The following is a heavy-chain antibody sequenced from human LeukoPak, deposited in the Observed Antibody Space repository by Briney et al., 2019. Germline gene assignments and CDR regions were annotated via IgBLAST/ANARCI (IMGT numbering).Heavy chain of an antibody. CDR2: MNPNSGNT. D-gene: IGHD2-21*02. Sequence: ASVKVSCKASGYTFTSYDINWVRPATGQGLEWMGWMNPNSGNTGYAQKFQGRVTMTRNTSISTAYMELSSLRSEDTAVYYCARVAYCGGDCYSHAFDIWGQGTMVTVSS. J-gene: IGHJ3*02. V-gene: IGHV1-8*01. CDR3: ARVAYCGGDCYSHAFDI. CDR1: GYTFTSYD.